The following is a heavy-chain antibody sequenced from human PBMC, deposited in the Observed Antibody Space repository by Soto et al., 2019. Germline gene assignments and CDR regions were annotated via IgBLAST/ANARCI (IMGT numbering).Heavy chain of an antibody. CDR1: GDSVSNNSAA. CDR2: TYYRSRWYN. V-gene: IGHV6-1*01. CDR3: AGTTSHYWYYMDV. Sequence: PSQTLSLTCAISGDSVSNNSAAWNWIRQSPSRGLEWLGRTYYRSRWYNDYAVSVRSRITVNPDTSKNQFSLQLTSVTPEDTAVYYCAGTTSHYWYYMDVWGKGTTVTV. D-gene: IGHD1-7*01. J-gene: IGHJ6*03.